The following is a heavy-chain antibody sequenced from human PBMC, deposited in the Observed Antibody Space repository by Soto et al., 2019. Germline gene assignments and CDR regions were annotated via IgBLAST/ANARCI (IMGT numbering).Heavy chain of an antibody. CDR1: GFTFSSYG. J-gene: IGHJ6*03. D-gene: IGHD3-10*01. Sequence: QVQLVESGGGVVQPGRSLRLSCAASGFTFSSYGMHWVRQAPGKGLEWVAVIWYDGSNKYYADSVKGRFTISRDNSKNRLYLQMDSPRAEDTAVHYCARVRGLTHYYYSYLDVWGKGDTVTVFS. V-gene: IGHV3-33*01. CDR2: IWYDGSNK. CDR3: ARVRGLTHYYYSYLDV.